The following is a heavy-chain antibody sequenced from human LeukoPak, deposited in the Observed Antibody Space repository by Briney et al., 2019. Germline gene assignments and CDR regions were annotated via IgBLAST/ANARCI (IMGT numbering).Heavy chain of an antibody. CDR3: ALLSRGNLDAFDI. CDR1: GGSISSSSYY. D-gene: IGHD3-10*01. Sequence: PSETLSLTCTVSGGSISSSSYYWGWIRQPPGKGLEWIGSIYYSGSTYYNPSLKSRVTISVDTSKNQFSLKLSSVTAADTAVYYCALLSRGNLDAFDIWGQGTMVTVSS. CDR2: IYYSGST. J-gene: IGHJ3*02. V-gene: IGHV4-39*01.